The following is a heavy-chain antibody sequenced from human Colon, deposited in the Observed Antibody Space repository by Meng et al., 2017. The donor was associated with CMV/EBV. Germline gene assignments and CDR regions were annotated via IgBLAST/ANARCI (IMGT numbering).Heavy chain of an antibody. D-gene: IGHD3-10*01. Sequence: SETLSLTCTVSGGSISSSSYYWGWIRQPPGKGLEWIGSIYYSGSTYYNPSLKSRVTISVDTSKNQFSLNLNSVTTADTAVYYCARGKDKLLLWFGETHFMTSFDLWGQGSLVTVSS. CDR2: IYYSGST. CDR1: GGSISSSSYY. J-gene: IGHJ5*02. CDR3: ARGKDKLLLWFGETHFMTSFDL. V-gene: IGHV4-39*07.